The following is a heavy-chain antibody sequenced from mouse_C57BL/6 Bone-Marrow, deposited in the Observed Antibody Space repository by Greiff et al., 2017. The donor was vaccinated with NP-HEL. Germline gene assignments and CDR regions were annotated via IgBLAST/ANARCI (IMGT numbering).Heavy chain of an antibody. CDR2: IWRGGST. V-gene: IGHV2-5*01. D-gene: IGHD4-1*01. CDR1: GFSLTSYG. CDR3: AKDWAYYAMDY. Sequence: VQLQQSGPGLVQPSQSLSITCTVSGFSLTSYGVHWVRQSPGTGLEWLGVIWRGGSTDYTAALMSRLSITKDNSKSQVFFKMNSLQADDTAIYYCAKDWAYYAMDYWGQGTSVTVSS. J-gene: IGHJ4*01.